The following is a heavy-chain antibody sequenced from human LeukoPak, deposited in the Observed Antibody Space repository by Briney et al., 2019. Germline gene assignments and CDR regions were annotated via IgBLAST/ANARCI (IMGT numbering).Heavy chain of an antibody. CDR3: ARRRAEGGSNGHYNWFDP. Sequence: SETLSLTCTVSGDSINDYYWGWIRQPPGKGLXXXXXXXSSGTTKYNPSLESRVTISVDTSKNQFSLKLSSVTAADTAVYYCARRRAEGGSNGHYNWFDPWGQGILVTVSS. CDR1: GDSINDYY. CDR2: XXSSGTT. D-gene: IGHD6-13*01. J-gene: IGHJ5*02. V-gene: IGHV4-59*08.